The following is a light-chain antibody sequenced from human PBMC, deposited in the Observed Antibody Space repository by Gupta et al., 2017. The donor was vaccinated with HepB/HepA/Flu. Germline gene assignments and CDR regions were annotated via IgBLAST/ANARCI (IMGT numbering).Light chain of an antibody. CDR3: QQSYSTPRT. J-gene: IGKJ1*01. CDR2: AAS. Sequence: DIQMTQSPSSLSASVGDRVTITCRASQSISSYLNWYQQKPGKAPKLLIYAASSLQSWVPSRFSGSGSWTDFTLTISILQPEDFATYYCQQSYSTPRTFGQGTKVEIK. CDR1: QSISSY. V-gene: IGKV1-39*01.